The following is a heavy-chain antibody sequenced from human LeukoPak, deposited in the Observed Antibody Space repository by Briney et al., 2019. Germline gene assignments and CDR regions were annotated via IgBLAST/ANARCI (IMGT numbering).Heavy chain of an antibody. CDR2: MNPNSGNT. J-gene: IGHJ4*02. Sequence: ASVKVSCKASGYTFTSYDINWVRQATGQGLEWMGWMNPNSGNTGYAQKFQGRVTITRNTSISTAYMELSSLRSEDTAVYYCARGGPGDYYEDYWGQGTLVTVSS. CDR3: ARGGPGDYYEDY. CDR1: GYTFTSYD. D-gene: IGHD3-22*01. V-gene: IGHV1-8*03.